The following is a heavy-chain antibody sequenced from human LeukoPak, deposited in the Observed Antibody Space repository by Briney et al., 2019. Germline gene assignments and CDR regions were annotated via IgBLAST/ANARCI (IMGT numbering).Heavy chain of an antibody. J-gene: IGHJ4*02. V-gene: IGHV3-13*04. CDR2: ITSAGDT. Sequence: GGSLRLSCAASGFTFNTYDMHWVRQATGKGLEWVSAITSAGDTYYAGSVKGRFTISRENAKNSLYLQMSSLTAGDTAVYYCCGGGYWGQGTLVTVSS. D-gene: IGHD3-16*01. CDR3: CGGGY. CDR1: GFTFNTYD.